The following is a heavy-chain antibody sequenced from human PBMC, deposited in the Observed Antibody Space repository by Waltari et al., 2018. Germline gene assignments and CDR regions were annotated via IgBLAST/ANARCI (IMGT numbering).Heavy chain of an antibody. CDR1: GFTVSSNY. CDR2: IYSGGST. J-gene: IGHJ3*02. V-gene: IGHV3-53*01. Sequence: EVQLVESGGGLIQPGGSLRLSCAASGFTVSSNYMSWVRQAPGKGLEWVSVIYSGGSTYYADSVKGRFTISRDNSKNTLYLQMNSLRAEVTAVYYCARVLGDYATDAFDIWGQGTMVTVSS. D-gene: IGHD4-17*01. CDR3: ARVLGDYATDAFDI.